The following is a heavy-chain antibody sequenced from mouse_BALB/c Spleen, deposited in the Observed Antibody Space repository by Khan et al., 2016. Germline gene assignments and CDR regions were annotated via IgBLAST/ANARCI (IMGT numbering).Heavy chain of an antibody. CDR2: IYWDDDK. CDR1: EFSLSTSGMG. J-gene: IGHJ3*01. V-gene: IGHV8-12*01. D-gene: IGHD2-13*01. CDR3: AADDSFAY. Sequence: QVTLKESGPGILQPSQTLSLTCSFSEFSLSTSGMGVSWIRQPSGKGLEWLAHIYWDDDKRYNPSLKSRLTISKDTSSHQVFLKITSVDTADTATYCCAADDSFAYWGQGTLVTVSA.